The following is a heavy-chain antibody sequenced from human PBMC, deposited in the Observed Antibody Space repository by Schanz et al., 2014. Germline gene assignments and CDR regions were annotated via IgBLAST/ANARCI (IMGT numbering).Heavy chain of an antibody. CDR1: GYIFGSHG. V-gene: IGHV1-18*01. CDR2: INAHTGHT. CDR3: ARVHIVAYRYNGPDAFDI. Sequence: QVQLVQPGAEVKKHGASVKVSCKASGYIFGSHGMTWVRQAPGQGLELMGSINAHTGHTQYAQKLQSIVTMSKNTVKTIVHLKLTRLRADDTAIYYGARVHIVAYRYNGPDAFDIWGQGAMITGSS. D-gene: IGHD2-21*01. J-gene: IGHJ3*02.